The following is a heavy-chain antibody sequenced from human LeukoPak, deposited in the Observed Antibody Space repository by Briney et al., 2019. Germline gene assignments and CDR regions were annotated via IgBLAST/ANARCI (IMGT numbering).Heavy chain of an antibody. D-gene: IGHD5-24*01. Sequence: GESLKISCKGSGYSFPNYWIGWVRQMPGQGLEWMGIIYPADSDTRYSPAFQGQVTISADKSINTAYLQWTSLKASDTAMYYCARRKGDGYNSPFDYWGQGTLVTVSP. CDR1: GYSFPNYW. J-gene: IGHJ4*02. V-gene: IGHV5-51*01. CDR3: ARRKGDGYNSPFDY. CDR2: IYPADSDT.